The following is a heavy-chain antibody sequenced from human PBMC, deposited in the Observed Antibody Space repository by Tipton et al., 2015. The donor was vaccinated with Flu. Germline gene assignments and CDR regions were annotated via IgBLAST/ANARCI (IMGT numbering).Heavy chain of an antibody. V-gene: IGHV4-59*01. CDR2: IYYSGST. Sequence: TLSLTCTVSGGSISSYYWSWIRQPPGKGLEWIGYIYYSGSTNYNPSLKSRVTISVDTSKNQFSLKLSSVTAADTAVYYCARGLTPRESITMVRGEDAFDICGQGTMLTVSS. D-gene: IGHD3-10*01. J-gene: IGHJ3*02. CDR1: GGSISSYY. CDR3: ARGLTPRESITMVRGEDAFDI.